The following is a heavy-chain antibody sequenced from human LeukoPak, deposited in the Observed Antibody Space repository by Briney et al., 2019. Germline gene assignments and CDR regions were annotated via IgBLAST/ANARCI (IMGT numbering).Heavy chain of an antibody. D-gene: IGHD6-13*01. CDR1: GFKFSDYG. J-gene: IGHJ6*02. Sequence: GRSLRLSCVASGFKFSDYGMHWVRQAPGKGLEWVAIIWYDGSNKYYADSVKGRFTISRDNAKNTLYLQMNSLRAEDTAVYYCAREGNSSSWYYYYYGMDVWGQGTTVTVSS. V-gene: IGHV3-33*01. CDR3: AREGNSSSWYYYYYGMDV. CDR2: IWYDGSNK.